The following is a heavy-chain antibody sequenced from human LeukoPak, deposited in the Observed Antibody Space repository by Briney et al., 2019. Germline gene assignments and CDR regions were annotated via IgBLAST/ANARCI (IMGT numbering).Heavy chain of an antibody. CDR1: GYTFTGYY. D-gene: IGHD3-10*01. CDR3: AKSGLVFSVPGPGGY. CDR2: INPNSGGT. J-gene: IGHJ4*02. Sequence: ASVKVSCKASGYTFTGYYIHWVRQAPGQGLEWMGWINPNSGGTNYAQKFQGRVTMTRDTSISTAYMELSRLRSDDTAVYYCAKSGLVFSVPGPGGYWGQGTLVTVSS. V-gene: IGHV1-2*02.